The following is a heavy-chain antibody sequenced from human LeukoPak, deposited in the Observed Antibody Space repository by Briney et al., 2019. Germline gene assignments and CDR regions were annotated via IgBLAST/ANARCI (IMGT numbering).Heavy chain of an antibody. CDR2: IYYTGST. CDR1: GGSISGDY. Sequence: SETLSLTCTVSGGSISGDYWSWIRQPPGKGLEWVGYIYYTGSTNYNPSLKSRVTISVDTSKNQFSLKLSSVTAADTAVYYCARARRGYFDYWGQGTLVTVSS. J-gene: IGHJ4*02. D-gene: IGHD5-12*01. V-gene: IGHV4-59*01. CDR3: ARARRGYFDY.